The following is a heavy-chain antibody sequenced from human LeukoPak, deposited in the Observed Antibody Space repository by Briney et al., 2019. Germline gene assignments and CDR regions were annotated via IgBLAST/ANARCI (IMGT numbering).Heavy chain of an antibody. D-gene: IGHD4-17*01. V-gene: IGHV3-20*04. Sequence: GGSLRLSCAASGFTFDDYGMSWVRQAPGKGLEWVSGINWNGGSTGYADSVKGRFTISRDNAKNSLYLQMNSLRAEDMALYYCAKAGSDYGDYTTPHFDYWGQGTLVTVSS. CDR3: AKAGSDYGDYTTPHFDY. CDR2: INWNGGST. CDR1: GFTFDDYG. J-gene: IGHJ4*02.